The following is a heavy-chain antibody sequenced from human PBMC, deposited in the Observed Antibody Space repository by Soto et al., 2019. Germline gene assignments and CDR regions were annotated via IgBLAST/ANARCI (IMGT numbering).Heavy chain of an antibody. CDR3: AKDSGVYYCDSSGYWYFDL. Sequence: GGSLRLSCAASGFTFSSYAMSWVRQAPGKGLEWVSAISGSGGSTYYADSVKGRFTISRDNSKNTLYLQMNSLRAEDTAVYYCAKDSGVYYCDSSGYWYFDLWGRGTLVTVSS. CDR1: GFTFSSYA. D-gene: IGHD3-22*01. CDR2: ISGSGGST. J-gene: IGHJ2*01. V-gene: IGHV3-23*01.